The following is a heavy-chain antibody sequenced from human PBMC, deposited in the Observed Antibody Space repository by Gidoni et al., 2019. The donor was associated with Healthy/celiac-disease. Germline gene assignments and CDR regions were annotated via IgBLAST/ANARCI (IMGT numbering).Heavy chain of an antibody. CDR2: IMSSSSYI. CDR3: ARDTRITMIVVVSDAFDI. CDR1: GYPLSSKS. J-gene: IGHJ3*02. V-gene: IGHV3-21*01. Sequence: EVQLVESGGGLVKPGGSLRLSCEASGYPLSSKSMNWVRQAPGKGLGWVSAIMSSSSYIYYADSVKGRFTISRDNAKNSLYLQMNSLRAEDTAVYYCARDTRITMIVVVSDAFDIWGQGTMVTVSS. D-gene: IGHD3-22*01.